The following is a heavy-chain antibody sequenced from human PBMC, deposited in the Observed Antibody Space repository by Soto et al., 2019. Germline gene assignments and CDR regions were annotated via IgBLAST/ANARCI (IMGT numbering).Heavy chain of an antibody. CDR1: GFTFSSYA. D-gene: IGHD2-21*02. Sequence: GGSLRLSCAASGFTFSSYAMSWVRQAPGKGLEWVSAISGSGGSTYYADSVKGRFTISRDNSKNTLYLQMNSLRAEDTAVYYCAFIVVVTADRAGPFDYWGQGTLVTVSS. J-gene: IGHJ4*02. CDR2: ISGSGGST. V-gene: IGHV3-23*01. CDR3: AFIVVVTADRAGPFDY.